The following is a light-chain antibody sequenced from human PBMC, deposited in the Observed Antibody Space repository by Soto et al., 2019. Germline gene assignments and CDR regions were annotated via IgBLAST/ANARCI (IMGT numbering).Light chain of an antibody. CDR3: QQYGDSTYT. Sequence: EFVVTQSPGTLSLSLGERATLSCRNSQSARSRYLAWYQQKPGKAPTLLIYDASSRPGGIPDRFIGSGSGTAFTLTLTSQESEEFAVYHCQQYGDSTYTFGQVTQLEIK. CDR1: QSARSRY. J-gene: IGKJ2*01. CDR2: DAS. V-gene: IGKV3-20*01.